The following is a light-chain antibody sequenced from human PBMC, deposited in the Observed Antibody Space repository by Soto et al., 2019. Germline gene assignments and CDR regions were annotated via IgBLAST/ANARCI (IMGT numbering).Light chain of an antibody. CDR1: QSVSSN. CDR3: QQYNNWRYT. J-gene: IGKJ2*01. CDR2: GAS. Sequence: EIVRTQSPATLPVSPGERATLSCRARQSVSSNLAWYQQKPGQAPRLLIYGASTRATGIPARFSGSGSGTEFTLTISSLQSEDFAVYYCQQYNNWRYTFGQGTKLEIK. V-gene: IGKV3-15*01.